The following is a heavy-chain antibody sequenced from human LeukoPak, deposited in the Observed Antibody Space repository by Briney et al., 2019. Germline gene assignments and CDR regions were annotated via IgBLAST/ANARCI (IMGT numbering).Heavy chain of an antibody. D-gene: IGHD5-18*01. CDR3: ATVGIRGVDTAMANYFDY. CDR2: ISYDGSNK. V-gene: IGHV3-30*04. J-gene: IGHJ4*02. CDR1: GFTFSSYA. Sequence: PGRSLRLSCAASGFTFSSYAMHWVRQAPGKGLEWVAVISYDGSNKYYADSVKGRFTISRDNSKNTLYLQMNSLRAEDTAVYYCATVGIRGVDTAMANYFDYWGQGTLVTVSS.